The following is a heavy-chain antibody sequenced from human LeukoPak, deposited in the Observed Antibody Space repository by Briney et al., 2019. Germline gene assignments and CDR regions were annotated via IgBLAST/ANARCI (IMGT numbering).Heavy chain of an antibody. CDR2: TSSSDAGT. Sequence: GGSLRLSCAAFGFPLSSYAMSWVRQAPGKGLEWVSATSSSDAGTYHADSVRGRFTISRDNSKNTLYLQMNSLRAEDTAVYYCAKAVDLATISVDIWGQGTMVTVSS. CDR1: GFPLSSYA. D-gene: IGHD5-24*01. V-gene: IGHV3-23*01. J-gene: IGHJ3*02. CDR3: AKAVDLATISVDI.